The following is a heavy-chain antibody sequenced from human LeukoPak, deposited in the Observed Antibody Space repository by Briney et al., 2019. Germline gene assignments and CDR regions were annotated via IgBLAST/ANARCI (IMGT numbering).Heavy chain of an antibody. Sequence: GGSLRLSCAASGFTFSDYYMSWIRQAPRKGLEWVSYISSSGSTIYYADSVKGRFTISRDDAKNSLYLQMNSLRAEDTAVYYCARGLEPSSGSTFDYWGQGTLVTVSS. CDR3: ARGLEPSSGSTFDY. CDR2: ISSSGSTI. D-gene: IGHD3-3*01. V-gene: IGHV3-11*01. CDR1: GFTFSDYY. J-gene: IGHJ4*02.